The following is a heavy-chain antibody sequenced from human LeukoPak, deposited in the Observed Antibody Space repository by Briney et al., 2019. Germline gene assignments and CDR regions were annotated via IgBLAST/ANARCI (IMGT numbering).Heavy chain of an antibody. V-gene: IGHV3-23*01. CDR1: GFTFSSYG. Sequence: GGTLRLSCAASGFTFSSYGMSWVRQAPGKGLEWVSAISGSGGSTYYADSVKGRFTISRDNSKNTLYLQMNSLRAEDTAVYYCAKGGGITMIVVVITTFDYWGQGTLVTVSS. CDR3: AKGGGITMIVVVITTFDY. D-gene: IGHD3-22*01. J-gene: IGHJ4*02. CDR2: ISGSGGST.